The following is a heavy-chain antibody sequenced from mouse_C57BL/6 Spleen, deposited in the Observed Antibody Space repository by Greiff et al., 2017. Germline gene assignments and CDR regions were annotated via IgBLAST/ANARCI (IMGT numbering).Heavy chain of an antibody. CDR1: GYTFTSYW. J-gene: IGHJ2*01. CDR2: IDPSDSYT. Sequence: QVQLQQPGAELVRPGTSVKLSCKASGYTFTSYWMPWVKQRPGQGLEWIGVIDPSDSYTNYNQKFKGKATLTVDTSSSTAYMQLSSLTSEDSAVYYCARWGHYFDYWGQGTTLTVSS. CDR3: ARWGHYFDY. V-gene: IGHV1-59*01.